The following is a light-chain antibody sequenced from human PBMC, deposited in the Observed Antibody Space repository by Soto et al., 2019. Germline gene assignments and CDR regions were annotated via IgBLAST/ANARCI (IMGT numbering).Light chain of an antibody. CDR3: SSYTTSSTYV. CDR2: DVS. CDR1: SSDVGGYNY. Sequence: QSALTQPASVSGSPGQSITISCTGTSSDVGGYNYVSWYQQHPGKAPNLRIYDVSNRPSGVSNRFSGSKSGNTASLTISGLQAEDEADYYCSSYTTSSTYVFGTGTKVTVL. V-gene: IGLV2-14*03. J-gene: IGLJ1*01.